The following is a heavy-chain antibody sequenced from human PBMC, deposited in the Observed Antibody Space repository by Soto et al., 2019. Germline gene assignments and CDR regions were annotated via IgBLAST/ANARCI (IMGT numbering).Heavy chain of an antibody. J-gene: IGHJ3*01. CDR1: GGSINTGRYY. V-gene: IGHV4-39*01. CDR2: FYYSGTT. CDR3: ARHGVSSPFGF. Sequence: PSETLSLTCTVSGGSINTGRYYWGWIRQPPDEGLEWIGPFYYSGTTHYNPSLESRVTISVDTSKNQFSLKVSSVTVADTAVYYCARHGVSSPFGFWGQGTMVTVSS. D-gene: IGHD3-10*01.